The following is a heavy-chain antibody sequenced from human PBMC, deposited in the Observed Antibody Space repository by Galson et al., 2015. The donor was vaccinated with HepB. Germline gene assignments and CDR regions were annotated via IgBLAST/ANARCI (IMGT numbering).Heavy chain of an antibody. V-gene: IGHV3-15*01. CDR2: IRSESDGGTT. CDR1: GFTFTNAW. J-gene: IGHJ4*02. CDR3: TTGTQGAVAQFGY. Sequence: SLSLSCAASGFTFTNAWMNWVRQAPGKGLQWVGRIRSESDGGTTDYAAAVKGRFTISRDDSKSTLYLQMNSLKTEDTAVYYCTTGTQGAVAQFGYWGQGTLVTVSS. D-gene: IGHD6-19*01.